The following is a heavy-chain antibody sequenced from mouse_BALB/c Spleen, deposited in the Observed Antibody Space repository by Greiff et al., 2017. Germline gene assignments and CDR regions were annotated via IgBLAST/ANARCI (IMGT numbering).Heavy chain of an antibody. CDR2: ISYSGST. V-gene: IGHV3-8*02. D-gene: IGHD2-1*01. J-gene: IGHJ3*01. CDR3: ARGGIYYGHRGWFAY. Sequence: EVKLQESGPSLVKPSQTLSLTCSVTGDSITSGYWNWIRKFPGNKLEYMGYISYSGSTYYNPSLKSRISITRDTSKNQYYLQLNSVTTEDTATYYCARGGIYYGHRGWFAYWGQGTLVTVSA. CDR1: GDSITSGY.